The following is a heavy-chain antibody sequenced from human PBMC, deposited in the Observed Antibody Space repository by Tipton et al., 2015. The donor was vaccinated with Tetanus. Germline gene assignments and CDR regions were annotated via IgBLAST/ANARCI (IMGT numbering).Heavy chain of an antibody. Sequence: TLSLTCSVTDYSISTGYYWGWIRQPPGKGLEWIGSIFHRGSTYYNASLKSRVTISVDTSKNQFSVKLSSVTAADTAVYYCARGILGGNSGSTFDYWGQGTLVTVSS. CDR3: ARGILGGNSGSTFDY. CDR2: IFHRGST. J-gene: IGHJ4*02. CDR1: DYSISTGYY. V-gene: IGHV4-38-2*01. D-gene: IGHD4-23*01.